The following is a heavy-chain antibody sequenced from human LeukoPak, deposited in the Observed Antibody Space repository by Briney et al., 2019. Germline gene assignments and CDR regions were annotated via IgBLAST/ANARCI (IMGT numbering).Heavy chain of an antibody. D-gene: IGHD3-10*01. V-gene: IGHV3-30*01. CDR3: VRDAGSYYLDY. J-gene: IGHJ4*02. CDR2: ISYDGNNK. Sequence: PGRSLSLSCAASGFTFSSYAMHWVRQAPGKGLEWVAVISYDGNNKYYADSVKGRFTISRDNSKNTLYLQMNSLRAEETAVYYCVRDAGSYYLDYWGQGTLVTVSS. CDR1: GFTFSSYA.